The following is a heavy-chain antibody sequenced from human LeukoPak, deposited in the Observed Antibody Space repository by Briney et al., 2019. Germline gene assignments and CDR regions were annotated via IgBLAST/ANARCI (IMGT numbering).Heavy chain of an antibody. J-gene: IGHJ4*02. CDR1: GYTFTSYG. CDR2: ISAYNGNT. CDR3: TRDGGYYYDSSGYYRAY. Sequence: ASVKVSCKASGYTFTSYGISWVRQAPGQGLEWMGWISAYNGNTNYAQKLQGRVTMTTDTSTSTAYMDLRSLRSDDTVVYYCTRDGGYYYDSSGYYRAYWGQGTLVTVSS. D-gene: IGHD3-22*01. V-gene: IGHV1-18*01.